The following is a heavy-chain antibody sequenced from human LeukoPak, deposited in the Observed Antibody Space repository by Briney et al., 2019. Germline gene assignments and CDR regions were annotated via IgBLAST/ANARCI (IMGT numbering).Heavy chain of an antibody. Sequence: PGGSLRLSCAASGFTFSSNIMNWLRQAPGKGLEWVSYISSSSSTIHYADSVEGRFTISRDNAKNSLDLQMNSLRAEDTAVYYCARNNYGGNVGHAFDIWGQATMVTVSS. D-gene: IGHD4-23*01. J-gene: IGHJ3*02. CDR3: ARNNYGGNVGHAFDI. V-gene: IGHV3-48*01. CDR1: GFTFSSNI. CDR2: ISSSSSTI.